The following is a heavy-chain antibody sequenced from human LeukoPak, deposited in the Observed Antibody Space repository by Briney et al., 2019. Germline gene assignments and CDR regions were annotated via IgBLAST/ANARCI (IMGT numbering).Heavy chain of an antibody. CDR3: ARQRGGTKEQAFDI. Sequence: GESLQISCKGSGYSFTNYWIGWVRQMPGKGLEWMGIIYPTDSDTKYSPSFQGQVTISADKSITTAYLQWSSLKASDTAMYYCARQRGGTKEQAFDIWGQGTMVTVSS. J-gene: IGHJ3*02. V-gene: IGHV5-51*01. CDR2: IYPTDSDT. CDR1: GYSFTNYW. D-gene: IGHD1-26*01.